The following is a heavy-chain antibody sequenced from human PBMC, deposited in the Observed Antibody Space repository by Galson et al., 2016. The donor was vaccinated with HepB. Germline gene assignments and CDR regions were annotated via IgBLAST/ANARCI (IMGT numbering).Heavy chain of an antibody. Sequence: SLRLSCAAFGFNFSKNVMHWVRQAPGKGLDWVAVISYDGSNKYYADSVKGRFTISRDNSKNRLPPQMKRLRAEDTAVYYYAKAPPVSGSYNFDYWGQGTLVTVSS. CDR2: ISYDGSNK. CDR3: AKAPPVSGSYNFDY. CDR1: GFNFSKNV. V-gene: IGHV3-30*18. D-gene: IGHD3-10*01. J-gene: IGHJ4*02.